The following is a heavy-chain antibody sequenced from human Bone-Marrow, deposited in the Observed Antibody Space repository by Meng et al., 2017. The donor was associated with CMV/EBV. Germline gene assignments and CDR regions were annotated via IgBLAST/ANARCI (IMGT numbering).Heavy chain of an antibody. D-gene: IGHD2-21*01. Sequence: SGFTFSDYYMDWVRQAPGKGLEWVARTRNKANSYTTEYAASVKGRFTISRDDSKSSLYLQMNALKTEDTAVYYCVRAPLLGDAFDVWGLGTMVTVSS. J-gene: IGHJ3*01. CDR2: TRNKANSYTT. CDR3: VRAPLLGDAFDV. CDR1: GFTFSDYY. V-gene: IGHV3-72*01.